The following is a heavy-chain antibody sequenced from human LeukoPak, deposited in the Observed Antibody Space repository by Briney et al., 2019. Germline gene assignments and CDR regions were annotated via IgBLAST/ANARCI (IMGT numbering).Heavy chain of an antibody. CDR3: AKEMIITMVRGTDFDY. CDR1: RFTFSSYA. Sequence: GGSLRLSCAASRFTFSSYAMSWVRQAPGKGLEWVSAISGSGGSTYYADSVKGRFTISRDNSKNTLYLQMNSLRAEDTAVYYCAKEMIITMVRGTDFDYWGQGTLVTVSS. CDR2: ISGSGGST. D-gene: IGHD3-10*01. V-gene: IGHV3-23*01. J-gene: IGHJ4*02.